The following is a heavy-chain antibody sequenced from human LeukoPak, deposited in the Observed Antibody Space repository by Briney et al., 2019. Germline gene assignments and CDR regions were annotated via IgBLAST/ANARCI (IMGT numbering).Heavy chain of an antibody. D-gene: IGHD2-21*02. CDR2: MSYDGTNK. J-gene: IGHJ6*02. CDR1: GFTFSSYA. V-gene: IGHV3-30*18. Sequence: GGSLRLSCVASGFTFSSYAMSWVRQAPGKGLEWVAVMSYDGTNKYYPDSVKGRFTISRDNSYNTLYLQMDSLTAEDTAVYYCAKESTAYYYYGMHVWGQGTTVTVSS. CDR3: AKESTAYYYYGMHV.